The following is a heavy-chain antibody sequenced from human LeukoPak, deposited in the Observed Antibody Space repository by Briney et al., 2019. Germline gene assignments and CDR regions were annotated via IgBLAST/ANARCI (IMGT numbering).Heavy chain of an antibody. CDR1: GFIFSSFR. D-gene: IGHD3-22*01. Sequence: GGSLRLSCAASGFIFSSFRMNWVRKAPGKGLECVSSFSSSGSLIYYADSMKGRFTVSRDNAKNSLFLQLNSLRAEDTAVYYCARNYYDSSGYYYAFDYWGQGTLVTVSS. CDR2: FSSSGSLI. J-gene: IGHJ4*02. V-gene: IGHV3-21*01. CDR3: ARNYYDSSGYYYAFDY.